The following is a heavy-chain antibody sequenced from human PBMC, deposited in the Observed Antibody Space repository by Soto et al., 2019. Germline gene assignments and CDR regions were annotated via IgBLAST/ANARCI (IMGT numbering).Heavy chain of an antibody. CDR1: GFTFSSYA. J-gene: IGHJ6*02. CDR2: ISGRGGST. Sequence: EVQLLESGGGLVQPGGSLRLSCAASGFTFSSYAMRWVRQAPGKGLEWVSAISGRGGSTYYADSVKGRFTISRDNSKNTLYLKRKSLRDADTDVYYCAKPRSGLYYYYGMDVWCQGTTVTVSS. V-gene: IGHV3-23*01. CDR3: AKPRSGLYYYYGMDV.